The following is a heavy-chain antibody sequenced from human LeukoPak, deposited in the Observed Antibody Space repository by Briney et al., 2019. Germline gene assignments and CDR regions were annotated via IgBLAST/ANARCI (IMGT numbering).Heavy chain of an antibody. CDR1: GFSFSSYS. V-gene: IGHV3-48*01. CDR2: ISSSSRTI. CDR3: ARDGRITMVRGVIDY. Sequence: GGSLRLSCAASGFSFSSYSMNWVRQAPGKGLEWVSYISSSSRTIYNADSVKGRFTISRDNAKNSLYLQMNSLRAEDTAVYYCARDGRITMVRGVIDYWGQGTLVTVSS. D-gene: IGHD3-10*01. J-gene: IGHJ4*02.